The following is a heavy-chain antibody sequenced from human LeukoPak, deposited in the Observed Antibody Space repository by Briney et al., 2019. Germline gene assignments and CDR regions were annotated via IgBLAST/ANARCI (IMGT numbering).Heavy chain of an antibody. V-gene: IGHV1-2*02. Sequence: ASVKVSCKASGYTFTGYYMHWVRQAPGQGLGWMGWVNPNSGRTNYAQKFQGRVTMTRDTSISTAYMELSRLTSDDTAVYYCARYDDSDYWGQGTLVTVSS. J-gene: IGHJ4*02. D-gene: IGHD3-3*01. CDR3: ARYDDSDY. CDR2: VNPNSGRT. CDR1: GYTFTGYY.